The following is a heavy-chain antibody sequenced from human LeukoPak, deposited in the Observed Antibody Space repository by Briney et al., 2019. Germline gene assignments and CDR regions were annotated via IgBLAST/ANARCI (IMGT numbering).Heavy chain of an antibody. CDR2: ISGSGGST. CDR1: GFTFSSYA. J-gene: IGHJ5*02. D-gene: IGHD6-19*01. V-gene: IGHV3-23*01. CDR3: AKGNRYSSLNWFDP. Sequence: PGGSLRLSCAASGFTFSSYAMSWVRQAPGKGLEWGSAISGSGGSTYYADSVKGRFTTSRDNSKNTLYLQMNSLRAEDTAVYYCAKGNRYSSLNWFDPWGQGTLVTVSS.